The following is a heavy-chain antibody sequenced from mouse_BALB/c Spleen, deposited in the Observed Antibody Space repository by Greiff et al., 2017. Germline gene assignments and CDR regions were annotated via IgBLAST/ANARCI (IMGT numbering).Heavy chain of an antibody. J-gene: IGHJ4*01. V-gene: IGHV7-3*02. CDR3: ARDLYYYGSSDGAMDY. CDR1: GFTFTDYY. D-gene: IGHD1-1*01. Sequence: EVQLVESGGGLVQPGGSLRLSCATSGFTFTDYYMSWVRQPPGKALEWLGFIRNKANGYTTEYSASVKGRFTISRDNSQSILYLQMNTLRAEDSATYCSARDLYYYGSSDGAMDYWGQGASVTVSS. CDR2: IRNKANGYTT.